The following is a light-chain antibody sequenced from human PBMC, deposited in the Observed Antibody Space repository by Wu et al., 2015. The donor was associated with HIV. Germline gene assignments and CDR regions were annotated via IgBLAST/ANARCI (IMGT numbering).Light chain of an antibody. J-gene: IGKJ2*01. CDR3: QQFYTYPRT. Sequence: AIRMTQSPSSLSASTGDRVTITCRASQDINDYLAWYKQEPGKAPELLISSASTLQDGVPSRFSGSGSGTEFTLTISCLQPEDFATYYCQQFYTYPRTFGQGTKLEIK. CDR1: QDINDY. V-gene: IGKV1-8*01. CDR2: SAS.